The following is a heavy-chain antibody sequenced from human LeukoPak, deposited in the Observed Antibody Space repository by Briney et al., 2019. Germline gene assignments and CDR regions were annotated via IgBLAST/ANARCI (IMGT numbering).Heavy chain of an antibody. V-gene: IGHV4-30-2*01. Sequence: SQTLSLTCAVSGGSISSGGYSWSWIRQPPGKGLEWIGYIYHSGSTYYNPSLKSRVTISVDRSKNQFSLKLSSVTAADTAVYYCARAVEMEAYFVYWGQGTLVTVSS. CDR1: GGSISSGGYS. CDR3: ARAVEMEAYFVY. J-gene: IGHJ4*02. CDR2: IYHSGST. D-gene: IGHD5-24*01.